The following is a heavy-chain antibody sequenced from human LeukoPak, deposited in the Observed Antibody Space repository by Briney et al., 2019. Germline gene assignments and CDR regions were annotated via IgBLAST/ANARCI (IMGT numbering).Heavy chain of an antibody. V-gene: IGHV3-7*01. CDR1: GFTFSSYW. J-gene: IGHJ4*02. D-gene: IGHD3-9*01. CDR3: ARGPLRYFDWLIDY. Sequence: GGSLRLSCAASGFTFSSYWMSWVRQAPGKGLEWVANIKHDGSERYYVDSVKDRFTIPRDNAKNSLYLQMNSLRAEDTAVYYCARGPLRYFDWLIDYWGQGTLVTVSS. CDR2: IKHDGSER.